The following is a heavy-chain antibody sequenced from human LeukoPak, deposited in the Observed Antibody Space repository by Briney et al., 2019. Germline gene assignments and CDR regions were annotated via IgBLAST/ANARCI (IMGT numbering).Heavy chain of an antibody. J-gene: IGHJ4*02. CDR3: AWTYYYDSSGYYHYSL. V-gene: IGHV4-59*01. Sequence: PSETLSLTCTVSVGSISSYYWSWIRQPPGKGLEWIGYIYYSGSTNYNPSLKSRVTISVDTSKNQFSLKLSSVTAADTAVYYCAWTYYYDSSGYYHYSLWGQGTLVTVSS. D-gene: IGHD3-22*01. CDR2: IYYSGST. CDR1: VGSISSYY.